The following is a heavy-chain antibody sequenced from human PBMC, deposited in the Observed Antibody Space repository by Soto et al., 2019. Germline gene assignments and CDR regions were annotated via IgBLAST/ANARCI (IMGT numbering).Heavy chain of an antibody. CDR1: GYTFTSYG. V-gene: IGHV1-18*01. Sequence: ASVKVSCKASGYTFTSYGISWVRKAPGQGLEWMGWISAYNGNTNYAQKLQGRVTMTTDTSTSTAYMELRSLRSDDTAVYYCARDWRIDRLTIFGVVNTRGWFDPWGQGTLVTVSS. D-gene: IGHD3-3*01. CDR2: ISAYNGNT. J-gene: IGHJ5*02. CDR3: ARDWRIDRLTIFGVVNTRGWFDP.